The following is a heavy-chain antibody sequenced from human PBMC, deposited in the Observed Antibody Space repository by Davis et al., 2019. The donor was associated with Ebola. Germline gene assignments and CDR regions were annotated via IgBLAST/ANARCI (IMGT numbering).Heavy chain of an antibody. J-gene: IGHJ4*02. CDR3: AKCITIFGVVIMFDY. V-gene: IGHV4-34*01. CDR1: GGSFSGYY. D-gene: IGHD3-3*01. CDR2: INHSGST. Sequence: MPSETLSLTCAVYGGSFSGYYWSWIRQPPGKGLEWIGEINHSGSTNYNPSLKSRVTISVDTSKNQFSLKLSSVTAADTAVYYCAKCITIFGVVIMFDYWGQGTLVTVSS.